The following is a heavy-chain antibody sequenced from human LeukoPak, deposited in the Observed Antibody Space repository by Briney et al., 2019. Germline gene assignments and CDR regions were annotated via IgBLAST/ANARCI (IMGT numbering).Heavy chain of an antibody. Sequence: ASVKVSCKAPGYTFTGYYMHWVRQAPGQGLEWMGWINPNSGGTNYAQKFQGRVTMTRDTSISTAYMELSRLRSDDTAVYYCARELRQWEPLPFFDYWGQGTLVTVSS. J-gene: IGHJ4*02. D-gene: IGHD1-26*01. CDR1: GYTFTGYY. V-gene: IGHV1-2*02. CDR3: ARELRQWEPLPFFDY. CDR2: INPNSGGT.